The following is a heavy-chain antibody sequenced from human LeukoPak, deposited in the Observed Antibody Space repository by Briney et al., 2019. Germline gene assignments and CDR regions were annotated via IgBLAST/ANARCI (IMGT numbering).Heavy chain of an antibody. V-gene: IGHV3-48*04. Sequence: PGGSLRLSCAASGFTFSSYSMNWVRQAPGKGLEWVSYISSSSSTIYYADSVKGRFTISRDNAKNSLYLQMNSLRAEDTAVYYCARDPMMAVGAFDIWGQGTMVTVSS. CDR2: ISSSSSTI. CDR1: GFTFSSYS. D-gene: IGHD4-23*01. CDR3: ARDPMMAVGAFDI. J-gene: IGHJ3*02.